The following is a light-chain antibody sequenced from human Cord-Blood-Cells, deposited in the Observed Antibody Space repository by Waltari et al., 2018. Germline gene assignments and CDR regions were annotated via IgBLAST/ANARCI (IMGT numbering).Light chain of an antibody. CDR3: QQYYSYPRT. V-gene: IGKV1-8*01. CDR1: QGISSY. J-gene: IGKJ1*01. CDR2: AAS. Sequence: TGDRVTITCRASQGISSYLAWYQQKPGKAPKLLIYAASTLQSGVPSRFSGSGSGTDFTLTISCLQSEDFATYYCQQYYSYPRTFGQGTKVEIK.